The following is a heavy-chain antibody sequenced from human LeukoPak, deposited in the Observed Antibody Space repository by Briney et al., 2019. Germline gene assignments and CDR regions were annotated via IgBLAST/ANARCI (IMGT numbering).Heavy chain of an antibody. CDR2: ISVCNGNT. Sequence: ASVKVSCKASGYTFSSYGISWVRQAPGQGLEWMGWISVCNGNTDYAQKLQGRVTMTTDTSTSTAYMELRSLRADDTAVYYCARGAYQAADYWGQGTLVTVSS. V-gene: IGHV1-18*01. J-gene: IGHJ4*02. CDR1: GYTFSSYG. CDR3: ARGAYQAADY. D-gene: IGHD2-2*01.